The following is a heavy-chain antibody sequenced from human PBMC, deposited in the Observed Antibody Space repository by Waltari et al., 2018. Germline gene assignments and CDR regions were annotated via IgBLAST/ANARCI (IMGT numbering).Heavy chain of an antibody. J-gene: IGHJ4*02. Sequence: EVQLVESGGGLVKPGGSMRLSCAASGFTFSSYIMHWVRQAPGKGLEWVSSISSSSSYIYYADSVKGRFTISRDNAKNSLYLQMNSLRAEDTAVYYCARAYSSGWLGLDYWGQGTLVTVSS. CDR3: ARAYSSGWLGLDY. CDR1: GFTFSSYI. V-gene: IGHV3-21*01. D-gene: IGHD6-19*01. CDR2: ISSSSSYI.